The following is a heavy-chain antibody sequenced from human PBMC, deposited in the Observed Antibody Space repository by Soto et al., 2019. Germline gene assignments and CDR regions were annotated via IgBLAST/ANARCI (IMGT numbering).Heavy chain of an antibody. D-gene: IGHD2-15*01. CDR1: GDSVSSNSAA. V-gene: IGHV6-1*01. CDR3: VRTVGWLDP. J-gene: IGHJ5*02. Sequence: SQTLSLTCAISGDSVSSNSAAWNWIRQSPSRGLEWLGRTYYRSKWYKEYAASVRSRITINPDTPKNQFSLQLNSVSPEDTAVYYCVRTVGWLDPWGQGILVTVS. CDR2: TYYRSKWYK.